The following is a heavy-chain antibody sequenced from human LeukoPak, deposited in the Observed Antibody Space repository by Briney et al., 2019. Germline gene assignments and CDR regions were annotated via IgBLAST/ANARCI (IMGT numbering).Heavy chain of an antibody. D-gene: IGHD6-19*01. CDR2: IKQDGSEE. V-gene: IGHV3-7*05. CDR3: AGGRGWLVEH. Sequence: GGSLRLSCAASGFTFSSYYMAWFRQAPGKGLEWVANIKQDGSEEYYVDSVKGRFTISRDNAKNSLFLQLNSLRVEDTAVYYCAGGRGWLVEHWGQGTPVTVS. J-gene: IGHJ5*02. CDR1: GFTFSSYY.